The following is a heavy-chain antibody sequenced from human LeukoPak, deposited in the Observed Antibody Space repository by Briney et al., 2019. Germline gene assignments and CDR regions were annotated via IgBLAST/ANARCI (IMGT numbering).Heavy chain of an antibody. V-gene: IGHV4-59*01. CDR3: ARGLPYASPQAGN. D-gene: IGHD2-2*01. CDR1: GGSISGYY. Sequence: PSETLSLTCTVSGGSISGYYWTWIRQPPGKGLEWIGYVSYSGNTNYNPSLKSRVTISVHTSKKQLSLRLSSVTAADTAVYYCARGLPYASPQAGNWGQGTLVTVSS. CDR2: VSYSGNT. J-gene: IGHJ4*02.